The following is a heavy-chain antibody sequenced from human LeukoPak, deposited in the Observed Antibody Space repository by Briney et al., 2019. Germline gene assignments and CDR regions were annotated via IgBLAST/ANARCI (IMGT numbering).Heavy chain of an antibody. CDR3: ARRPPDDSGSYLPGDY. Sequence: GEALKISCKGSGSIFPYYWIGWVRQMPGKGLGLVWIIYTGGSDISYSPSCQVQVTISAAKSISTAYLQWSSLKASDTAMYYCARRPPDDSGSYLPGDYWGQGTLVTVSS. CDR1: GSIFPYYW. D-gene: IGHD3-10*01. CDR2: IYTGGSDI. J-gene: IGHJ4*02. V-gene: IGHV5-51*01.